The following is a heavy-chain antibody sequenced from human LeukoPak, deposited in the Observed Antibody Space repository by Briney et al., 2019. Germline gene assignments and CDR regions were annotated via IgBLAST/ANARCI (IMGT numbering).Heavy chain of an antibody. V-gene: IGHV1-2*02. CDR1: GYTFTGYY. Sequence: ASVKVSCKASGYTFTGYYMHWVRQAPGQGLEWMGWINPNSGGTNYAQKFQGRVTMTRDTSISTAYMELSRLRSDDTAVYYCARVPAQGDDFWSGYYWNWFDPWGQGTLVTVSS. J-gene: IGHJ5*02. D-gene: IGHD3-3*01. CDR2: INPNSGGT. CDR3: ARVPAQGDDFWSGYYWNWFDP.